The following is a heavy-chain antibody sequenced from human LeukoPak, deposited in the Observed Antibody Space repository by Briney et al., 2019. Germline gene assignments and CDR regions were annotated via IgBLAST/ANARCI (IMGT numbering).Heavy chain of an antibody. D-gene: IGHD2-2*01. Sequence: GGSLRLSCAASGFTFNTYTMNWVRQAPGKGLVWVSRINTDGSSTNYADSVKGRFTISRDNAKNTLYLQMNSLRAEDTAVYYCARAEDCSSTSCPRAFDIWGQGTMVTVSS. CDR2: INTDGSST. CDR3: ARAEDCSSTSCPRAFDI. V-gene: IGHV3-74*01. J-gene: IGHJ3*02. CDR1: GFTFNTYT.